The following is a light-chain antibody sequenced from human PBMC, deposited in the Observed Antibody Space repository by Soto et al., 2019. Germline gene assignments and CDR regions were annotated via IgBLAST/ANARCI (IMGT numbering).Light chain of an antibody. Sequence: QSVLTQPASVSGSPGQSITISCTGTSSDVGGYNYVSWYQQHPGKAPKLMIDDVSNRPSGVSNRFSGSKSANTASLTISGLQAEDEADYYCSSYTGRSTYVVFGGGTKLTVL. CDR3: SSYTGRSTYVV. J-gene: IGLJ2*01. V-gene: IGLV2-14*01. CDR2: DVS. CDR1: SSDVGGYNY.